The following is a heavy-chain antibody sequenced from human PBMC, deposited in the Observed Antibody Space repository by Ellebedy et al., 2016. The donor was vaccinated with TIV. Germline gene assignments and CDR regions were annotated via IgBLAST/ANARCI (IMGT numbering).Heavy chain of an antibody. CDR3: AKDDYGDYGYFDY. J-gene: IGHJ4*02. CDR2: ISAYNGNT. D-gene: IGHD4-17*01. CDR1: GYTFTSYG. Sequence: ASVKVSCXASGYTFTSYGISWVRQAPGQGLEWMGWISAYNGNTNYAQKLQGRVTMTTDTSTSTAYMELSSLRAEDTAVYYCAKDDYGDYGYFDYWGQGTLVTVSS. V-gene: IGHV1-18*01.